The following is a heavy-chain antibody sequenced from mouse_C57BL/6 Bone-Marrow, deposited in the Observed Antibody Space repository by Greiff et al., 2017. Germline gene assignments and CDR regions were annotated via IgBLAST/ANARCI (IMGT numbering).Heavy chain of an antibody. CDR3: ARYRVLRLYFDY. Sequence: EVKLVESGGGLVQPGGSLSLSCAASGFTFTDYYMSWVRQPPGKALEWLGFIRNKANGYTTEYSASVKGRFTISRDNSQSILYLQMNALRAEDSATYYCARYRVLRLYFDYWGQGTTLTVSS. CDR1: GFTFTDYY. V-gene: IGHV7-3*01. CDR2: IRNKANGYTT. D-gene: IGHD1-2*01. J-gene: IGHJ2*01.